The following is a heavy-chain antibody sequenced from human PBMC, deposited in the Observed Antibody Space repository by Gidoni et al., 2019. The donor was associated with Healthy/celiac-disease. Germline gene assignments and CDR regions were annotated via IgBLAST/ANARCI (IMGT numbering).Heavy chain of an antibody. D-gene: IGHD3-9*01. CDR1: GFTFSSYA. Sequence: EVQLLESGGGLVQPGGSLRLSCAASGFTFSSYAMSWVHQAPGKGLEWVSAISGSGGSTYYADSVKGRFTISRDNSKNTLYLQMNSLRAEDTAVYYCAKDEEVISGLTGFDYWGQGTLVTVSS. V-gene: IGHV3-23*01. J-gene: IGHJ4*02. CDR2: ISGSGGST. CDR3: AKDEEVISGLTGFDY.